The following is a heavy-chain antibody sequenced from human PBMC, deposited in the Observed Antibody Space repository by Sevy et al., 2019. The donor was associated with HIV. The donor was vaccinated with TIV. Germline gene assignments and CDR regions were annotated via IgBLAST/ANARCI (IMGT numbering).Heavy chain of an antibody. CDR3: ARDHGYYDFWSGYQHYYYYYGMDV. J-gene: IGHJ6*02. Sequence: ASVKVSCKASGYTFTGYYMHWVRQAPGQGLEWMGRINPNSGGTNYAQKFQGRVTMTRDTSISTAYMELSGLRSDDTAVYYCARDHGYYDFWSGYQHYYYYYGMDVWGQGTTVAVSS. V-gene: IGHV1-2*06. CDR1: GYTFTGYY. CDR2: INPNSGGT. D-gene: IGHD3-3*01.